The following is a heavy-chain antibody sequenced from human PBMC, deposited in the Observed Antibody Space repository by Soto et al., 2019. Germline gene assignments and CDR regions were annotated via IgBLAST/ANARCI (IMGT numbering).Heavy chain of an antibody. V-gene: IGHV1-69*13. CDR1: GVTFSSYA. D-gene: IGHD5-12*01. Sequence: SGKVSCKASGVTFSSYAISWVRQAPGQGLEWMGGIIPIFGTANYAQKFQGRVTITADESTSTAYMELSSLRPEDTAVYYCARDISGLFDYWGQGTLVTVSS. CDR3: ARDISGLFDY. J-gene: IGHJ4*02. CDR2: IIPIFGTA.